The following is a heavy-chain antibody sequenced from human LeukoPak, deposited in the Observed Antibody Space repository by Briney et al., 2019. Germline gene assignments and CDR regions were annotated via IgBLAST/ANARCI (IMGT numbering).Heavy chain of an antibody. CDR1: GGSIKIFY. Sequence: SETLSPTCTVSGGSIKIFYWSWIRQPAGKGLEWVGRVFSRGTTNYNPSLKSRVTVSLDTSKNQFSLKLSSVTAADTAVYYCARGRYDNLTGHLARLDVWGQGTTVIVSS. CDR2: VFSRGTT. D-gene: IGHD3-9*01. V-gene: IGHV4-4*07. J-gene: IGHJ6*02. CDR3: ARGRYDNLTGHLARLDV.